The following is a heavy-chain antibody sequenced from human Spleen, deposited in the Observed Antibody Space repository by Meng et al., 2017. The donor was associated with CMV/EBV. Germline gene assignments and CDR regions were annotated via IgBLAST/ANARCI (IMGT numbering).Heavy chain of an antibody. Sequence: FTFSSYSMNWVRQAPGKGLEWVSSISSRSSYIYYADSVKGRFTISRDNAKNSLYLQMNSLRAEDTAVYYCARGGAYSSGWFPASFDYWGQGTLVTVSS. J-gene: IGHJ4*02. CDR1: FTFSSYS. CDR2: ISSRSSYI. V-gene: IGHV3-21*01. D-gene: IGHD6-19*01. CDR3: ARGGAYSSGWFPASFDY.